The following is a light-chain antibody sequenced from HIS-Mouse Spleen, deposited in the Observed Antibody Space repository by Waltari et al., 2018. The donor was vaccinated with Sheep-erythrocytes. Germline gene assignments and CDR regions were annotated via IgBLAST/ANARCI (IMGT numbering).Light chain of an antibody. CDR1: SSDVGSYNL. J-gene: IGLJ1*01. CDR2: DGS. V-gene: IGLV2-23*01. CDR3: CSYAGSYNHV. Sequence: QSALTQPASVSGSPGQSITISCTGTSSDVGSYNLVSWYQQHPGKAPKLMIYDGSKRPSGVSNRFSRSKSGNTASLTISGLQAEDEADYYCCSYAGSYNHVFATGTKVTVL.